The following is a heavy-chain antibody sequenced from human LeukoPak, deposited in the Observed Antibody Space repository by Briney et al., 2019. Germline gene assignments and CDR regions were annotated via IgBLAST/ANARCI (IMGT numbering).Heavy chain of an antibody. CDR2: ISHSGST. CDR1: GGSFSYYY. Sequence: PSETLSLTCTVSGGSFSYYYWTWIRQPPGKALEWIGYISHSGSTNYNPSLKSRVTMSVDTSKNQFSLEVSSVTAADTAVYYCASLRPPTIAAHYAMDVWGQGTTVTVSS. D-gene: IGHD6-13*01. CDR3: ASLRPPTIAAHYAMDV. J-gene: IGHJ6*02. V-gene: IGHV4-59*08.